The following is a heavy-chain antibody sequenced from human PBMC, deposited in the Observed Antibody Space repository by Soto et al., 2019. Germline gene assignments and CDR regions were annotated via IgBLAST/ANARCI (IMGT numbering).Heavy chain of an antibody. Sequence: SETLSLTCAVYGGSFSGYYWSWIRQPPGKGLEWIGEINHSGSTNYNPSLKSRVTISVDTSKNQFSLKLSSVTAADTAVYYCARVTPARPRYDSSGYYSVDDYWGQGTLVTVSS. CDR2: INHSGST. CDR3: ARVTPARPRYDSSGYYSVDDY. J-gene: IGHJ4*02. CDR1: GGSFSGYY. D-gene: IGHD3-22*01. V-gene: IGHV4-34*01.